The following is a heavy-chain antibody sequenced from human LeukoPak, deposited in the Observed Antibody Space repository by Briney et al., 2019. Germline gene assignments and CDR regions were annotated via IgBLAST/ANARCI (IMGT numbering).Heavy chain of an antibody. CDR2: ISNDGSIK. CDR3: GSGWQFDL. D-gene: IGHD6-19*01. Sequence: AGTSLRLSCAASGFTFSTYAMNWVRQAPGKGLECLAVISNDGSIKSYAGSVKGRFTISRYNSKNTLYVQMDSLRAEDTAVYHCGSGWQFDLWGQGTLVTVSS. V-gene: IGHV3-30-3*01. J-gene: IGHJ4*02. CDR1: GFTFSTYA.